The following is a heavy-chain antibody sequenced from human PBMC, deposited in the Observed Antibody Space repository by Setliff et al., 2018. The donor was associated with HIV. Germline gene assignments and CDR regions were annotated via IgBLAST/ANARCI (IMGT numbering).Heavy chain of an antibody. Sequence: TLSLTCTVSGLSMSYNYWTWIRQSPGKGLEWIGYVHYSGSTRYNPSLKSRVIMSLDTSKNQFSLRLSSMSAADTAVYYCARESGSAYYYYYMDVWGKGTTVTVSS. CDR1: GLSMSYNY. V-gene: IGHV4-59*08. D-gene: IGHD1-26*01. CDR2: VHYSGST. CDR3: ARESGSAYYYYYMDV. J-gene: IGHJ6*03.